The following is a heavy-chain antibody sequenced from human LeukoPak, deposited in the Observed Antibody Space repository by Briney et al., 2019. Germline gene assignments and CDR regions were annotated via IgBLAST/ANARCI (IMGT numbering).Heavy chain of an antibody. V-gene: IGHV3-74*01. D-gene: IGHD5/OR15-5a*01. CDR2: INSDGSST. CDR1: GFTFSSYW. Sequence: GGSLRLSCAASGFTFSSYWMSWVRQAPGKGLVWVSRINSDGSSTSYADSVKGRFTISRDNAKNSLYLQMNSLRAEDTAVYYCARSRPSTSAFDIWGQGTMVTVSS. CDR3: ARSRPSTSAFDI. J-gene: IGHJ3*02.